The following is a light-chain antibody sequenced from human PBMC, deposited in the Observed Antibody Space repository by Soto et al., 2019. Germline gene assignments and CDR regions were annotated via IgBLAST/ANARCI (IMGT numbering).Light chain of an antibody. Sequence: DIQMTQSPSTLSASVGDRVTITCRASQGISSDLAWYQQKPGKAPKLLIYGASTLQRGVPSRFSGSGSGTEFSLTISSLQPDDFATFYCQQYSSFSRTFGQGTKVDIK. CDR2: GAS. CDR3: QQYSSFSRT. CDR1: QGISSD. J-gene: IGKJ1*01. V-gene: IGKV1-9*01.